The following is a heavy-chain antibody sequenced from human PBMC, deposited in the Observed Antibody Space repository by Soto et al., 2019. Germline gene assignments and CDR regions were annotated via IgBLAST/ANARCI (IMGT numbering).Heavy chain of an antibody. D-gene: IGHD1-26*01. J-gene: IGHJ6*02. Sequence: QVQLVQSGAEVKKPGASVKVSCKASGYTFTSYGISWVRQAPGQGLEWMGWISAYNGNTNYAQKLQGRVTMTTDTSTRTAYMELRSLRSDDTAVYYCARVIATTPFYYYGMDVWGQGTTVTVSS. CDR3: ARVIATTPFYYYGMDV. CDR2: ISAYNGNT. CDR1: GYTFTSYG. V-gene: IGHV1-18*01.